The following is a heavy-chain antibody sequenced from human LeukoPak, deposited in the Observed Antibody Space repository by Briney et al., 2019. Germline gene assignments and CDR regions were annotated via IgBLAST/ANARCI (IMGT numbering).Heavy chain of an antibody. CDR1: GFTFSSYA. V-gene: IGHV3-30-3*01. J-gene: IGHJ3*02. CDR2: ISYDGSNK. CDR3: AREGGLLWFGELKRDAFDI. Sequence: GGSLRLSCAASGFTFSSYAMHWVRQAPGKGLEWVAVISYDGSNKYYADSVKGRFTISRDNSKNTLYLQMNSLRAEDTAVYYCAREGGLLWFGELKRDAFDIWGQGTMVTVSS. D-gene: IGHD3-10*01.